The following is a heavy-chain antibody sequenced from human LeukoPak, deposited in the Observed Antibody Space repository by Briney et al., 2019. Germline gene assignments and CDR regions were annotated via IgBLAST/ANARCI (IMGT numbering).Heavy chain of an antibody. CDR1: GFIFSDYY. J-gene: IGHJ4*02. Sequence: GGSLRLSCAASGFIFSDYYMSWMRHAPGKGLEWLLYIDGSSSRTNYADSVKGRFTISRDNSKNTLYLQMNSLRAEDTAVYYCARERYGDYEGGFDYWGQGTLVTVSS. V-gene: IGHV3-11*06. D-gene: IGHD4-17*01. CDR2: IDGSSSRT. CDR3: ARERYGDYEGGFDY.